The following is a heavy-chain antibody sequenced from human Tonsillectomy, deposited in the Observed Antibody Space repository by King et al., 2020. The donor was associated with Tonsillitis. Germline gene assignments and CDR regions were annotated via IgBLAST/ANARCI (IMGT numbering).Heavy chain of an antibody. V-gene: IGHV1-8*02. CDR3: ARSSQVATILDFDY. CDR1: GYTFTNYD. D-gene: IGHD5-12*01. CDR2: MNPNSGNT. J-gene: IGHJ4*02. Sequence: VQLVESGAEVKKPGASVKVSCKASGYTFTNYDINWVRQATGQGLEWMGGMNPNSGNTGYAEKFQGRVTMTSNTSISTAFMELSSLRSDDTAVYYCARSSQVATILDFDYWGQGTLVTVSS.